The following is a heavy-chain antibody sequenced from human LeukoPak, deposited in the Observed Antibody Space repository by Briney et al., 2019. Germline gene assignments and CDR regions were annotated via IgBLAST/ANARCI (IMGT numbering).Heavy chain of an antibody. CDR3: AKDRFGAYRTFSDY. J-gene: IGHJ4*01. CDR1: RFTFSSYG. D-gene: IGHD4-17*01. V-gene: IGHV3-30*02. CDR2: IRYDGSNN. Sequence: GGSLRRYCAASRFTFSSYGMHWLRQAPGKGRMWLAFIRYDGSNNYYADYVKGRFTISIDNCKNTMDLKRNRLEAEATSYYYIAKDRFGAYRTFSDYSGPGALGTVSS.